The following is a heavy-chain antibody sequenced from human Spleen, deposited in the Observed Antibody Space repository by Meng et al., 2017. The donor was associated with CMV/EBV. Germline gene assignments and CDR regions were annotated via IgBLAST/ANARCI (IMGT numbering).Heavy chain of an antibody. V-gene: IGHV3-21*01. Sequence: GESLKISCAASGSTFSSYSMNWVRQAPGKGLEWVSSISSSSSYIYYADSVKGRFTISRDNAKNSLYLQMNSLRAEDTAVYYCARGPYSRPDYWGQGTLVTVSS. D-gene: IGHD3-22*01. J-gene: IGHJ4*02. CDR3: ARGPYSRPDY. CDR2: ISSSSSYI. CDR1: GSTFSSYS.